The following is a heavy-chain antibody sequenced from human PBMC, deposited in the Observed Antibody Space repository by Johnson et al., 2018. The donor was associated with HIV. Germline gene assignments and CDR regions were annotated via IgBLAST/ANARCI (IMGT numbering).Heavy chain of an antibody. CDR2: IKQDGSEK. D-gene: IGHD5-12*01. CDR3: AREAGGGYDSDAFDI. J-gene: IGHJ3*02. CDR1: GFTFSSYW. Sequence: MLLVESGGGVVQPGRSLRLSCAASGFTFSSYWMSWVRQAPGRGLEWVATIKQDGSEKYYVDSVKGRFAISRDTAKNSLYLQMNSVRAEDTDVYYCAREAGGGYDSDAFDIWGQGTVVTVSP. V-gene: IGHV3-7*01.